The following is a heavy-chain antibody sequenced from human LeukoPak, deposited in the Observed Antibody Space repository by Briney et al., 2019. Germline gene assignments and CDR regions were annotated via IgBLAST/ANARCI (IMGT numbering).Heavy chain of an antibody. CDR3: ASRNYYDFDNWFDP. CDR2: IYYSGST. J-gene: IGHJ5*02. Sequence: PSETLSLTCTVSGGSISSSSYYWGWIRQPPGKGLEWIGSIYYSGSTYYNPSLKSQVTISVDMSKNQFSLKLSSVTAADTAVYYCASRNYYDFDNWFDPWGQGTLVTVSS. CDR1: GGSISSSSYY. V-gene: IGHV4-39*01. D-gene: IGHD3-22*01.